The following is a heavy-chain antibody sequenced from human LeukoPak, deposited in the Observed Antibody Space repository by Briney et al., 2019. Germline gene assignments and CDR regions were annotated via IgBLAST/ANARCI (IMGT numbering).Heavy chain of an antibody. CDR1: GYTFTSYY. D-gene: IGHD5-12*01. CDR3: ARAKRDGYNFGYFDY. CDR2: INPSGGGT. V-gene: IGHV1-46*01. Sequence: ASVKVSCKASGYTFTSYYMHWVRQAPGQGLEWMGIINPSGGGTSYAQKFQGRVTITRDTSTSTDYMELSSLRSEDTAVYYCARAKRDGYNFGYFDYWGQGTLVTVSS. J-gene: IGHJ4*02.